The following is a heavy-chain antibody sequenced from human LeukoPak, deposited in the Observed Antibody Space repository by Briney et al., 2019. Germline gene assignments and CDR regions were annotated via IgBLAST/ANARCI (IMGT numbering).Heavy chain of an antibody. Sequence: SGGSLRLSCAASGFTFSRYAMHWVRQAPGKGLEWIGEINHSGSTNYNPSLKSRVTISVDTSKNQFSLKLSSVTAADTAVYYCARALPTAMTDYWGQGTLVTVSS. CDR1: GFTFSRYA. CDR3: ARALPTAMTDY. CDR2: INHSGST. J-gene: IGHJ4*02. D-gene: IGHD5-18*01. V-gene: IGHV4-34*01.